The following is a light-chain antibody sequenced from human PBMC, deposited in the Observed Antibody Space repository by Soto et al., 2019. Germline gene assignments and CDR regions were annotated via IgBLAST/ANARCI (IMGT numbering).Light chain of an antibody. CDR3: MQGTRWIT. CDR2: NIS. J-gene: IGKJ5*01. V-gene: IGKV2-30*01. Sequence: DVVMTQSPLSLPVTLGQSASISCRSSQSLVMSDGTTYLYWFHHRPGQSPRRLIYNISNRDSGVPDRFSGSGSGTDFTLKISRVEAEDVGVYYCMQGTRWITFGQGTRLEIK. CDR1: QSLVMSDGTTY.